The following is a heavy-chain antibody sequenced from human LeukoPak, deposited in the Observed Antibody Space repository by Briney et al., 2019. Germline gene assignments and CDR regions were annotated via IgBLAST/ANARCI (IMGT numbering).Heavy chain of an antibody. D-gene: IGHD3-16*01. J-gene: IGHJ4*02. Sequence: PGGSLRLSCAASGFTFSNFVMTWVRQAPGKGLEWVSSVGDSGKTTFYVDSVKGRFTISRDNGKNTLYLVMHGLRADVTAVYYCAKGGTFFEDWGQGTLVTVSS. V-gene: IGHV3-23*01. CDR1: GFTFSNFV. CDR2: VGDSGKTT. CDR3: AKGGTFFED.